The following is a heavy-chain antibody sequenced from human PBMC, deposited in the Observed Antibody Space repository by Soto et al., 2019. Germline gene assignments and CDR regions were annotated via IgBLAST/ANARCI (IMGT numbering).Heavy chain of an antibody. Sequence: PSETLSLTCTVSGGSISSGGYYWSRIRQHPGKGLEWIGYIYYSGSTYYNPSLRSRVTISVDRSRTQFSLKMSSVTAADTAVYYCARGRVVVPAAVMFNCLDPWGQGALVTVSS. CDR2: IYYSGST. CDR3: ARGRVVVPAAVMFNCLDP. V-gene: IGHV4-31*03. CDR1: GGSISSGGYY. J-gene: IGHJ5*02. D-gene: IGHD2-2*01.